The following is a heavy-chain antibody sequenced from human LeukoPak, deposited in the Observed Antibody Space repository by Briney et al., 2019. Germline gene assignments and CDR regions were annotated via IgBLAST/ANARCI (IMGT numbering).Heavy chain of an antibody. V-gene: IGHV3-21*01. D-gene: IGHD6-13*01. CDR3: ARQGDPLTGYSSSWYGVSGY. J-gene: IGHJ4*02. CDR2: ISSSSSYI. CDR1: GFTFSSYS. Sequence: GGSLRLSCAASGFTFSSYSMNWVRQAPGKGLEWVSSISSSSSYIYYADSVKGRFTISRDNAKNSLYLQMNSLRAEDTAVYYCARQGDPLTGYSSSWYGVSGYWGQGTLVTVSS.